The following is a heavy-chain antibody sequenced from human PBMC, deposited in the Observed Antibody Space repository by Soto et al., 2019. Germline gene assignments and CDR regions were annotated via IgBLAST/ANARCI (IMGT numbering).Heavy chain of an antibody. D-gene: IGHD6-6*01. V-gene: IGHV3-74*01. Sequence: GGSLRLSCAASGFTFSSYWMHWVRQAPGKGLVWVSRINSDGSSTSYADSVKGRFTISRDNAKNTLYLQMNSLRAEDTAVYYCMKISSSSRHTNYYFDYWGQGTLVTVSS. CDR2: INSDGSST. CDR3: MKISSSSRHTNYYFDY. J-gene: IGHJ4*02. CDR1: GFTFSSYW.